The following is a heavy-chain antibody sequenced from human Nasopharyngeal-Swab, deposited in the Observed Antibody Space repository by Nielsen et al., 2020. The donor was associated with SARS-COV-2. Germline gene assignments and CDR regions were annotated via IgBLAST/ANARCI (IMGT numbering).Heavy chain of an antibody. D-gene: IGHD3-9*01. V-gene: IGHV1-24*01. CDR2: FDPEDGET. CDR1: GYTFTSYG. CDR3: ATGPVLRYFDWFDP. J-gene: IGHJ5*02. Sequence: ASVKVSCKASGYTFTSYGISWVRQAPGQGLEWMGGFDPEDGETIYAQKFQGRVTMTEDTSTDTAYMELSSLRSEDTAVYYCATGPVLRYFDWFDPWGQGTLVTVSS.